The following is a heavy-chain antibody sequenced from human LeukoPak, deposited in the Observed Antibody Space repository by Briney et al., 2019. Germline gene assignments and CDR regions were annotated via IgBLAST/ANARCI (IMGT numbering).Heavy chain of an antibody. CDR2: IYPGDSGT. J-gene: IGHJ4*02. D-gene: IGHD6-13*01. CDR1: GYSFTNYW. V-gene: IGHV5-51*01. Sequence: GESLKISCKGSGYSFTNYWIGWVRQMPGKGLEWMGIIYPGDSGTRYNPSFQGQVTISADKSISTAYLQWSSLKASDTAIYYCARGIAAAAVTKFDYWGQGTLVTVSS. CDR3: ARGIAAAAVTKFDY.